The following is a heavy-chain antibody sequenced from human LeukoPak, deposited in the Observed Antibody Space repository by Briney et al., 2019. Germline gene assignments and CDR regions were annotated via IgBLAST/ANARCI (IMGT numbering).Heavy chain of an antibody. J-gene: IGHJ2*01. V-gene: IGHV4-30-4*07. D-gene: IGHD6-13*01. CDR3: ASTNYSSSPRVVVPFDL. CDR1: GGSIRSGGYS. CDR2: IYYSGAT. Sequence: SSETLSLTCAVSGGSIRSGGYSWSWIRQPPGKGLEWIGYIYYSGATYYNPSLKTRVTISVDTSKNQFSLKLSSVTAADTAVYYCASTNYSSSPRVVVPFDLWGRGTLVTVSS.